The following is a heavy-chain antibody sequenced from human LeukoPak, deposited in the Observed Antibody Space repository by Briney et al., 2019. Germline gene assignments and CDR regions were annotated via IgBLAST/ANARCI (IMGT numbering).Heavy chain of an antibody. J-gene: IGHJ5*02. Sequence: GGSLRLSCAASGFTFSSYRMNWVRQAPGKGLEWVSSISSSGVYIYYADSLEGRFTISRDNAKDSLYLQMNSLRAEDTAVYYCARSLGSCSTTTCYDNWFDPWGQGTLVTVSS. V-gene: IGHV3-21*01. CDR2: ISSSGVYI. D-gene: IGHD2-2*01. CDR1: GFTFSSYR. CDR3: ARSLGSCSTTTCYDNWFDP.